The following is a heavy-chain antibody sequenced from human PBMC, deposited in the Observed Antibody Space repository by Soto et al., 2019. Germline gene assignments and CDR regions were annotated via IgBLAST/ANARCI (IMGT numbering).Heavy chain of an antibody. D-gene: IGHD3-3*01. J-gene: IGHJ4*02. Sequence: SETLSLTCTFSGGSISSSSYYLGWIRQPPGKGLEWIGSIYYSGSTYYNPSLKSRVTISVDTSKNQFSLRLSSVTAADTAVYYCARQSRITIFGVVEATTYFDYWGQGTLVTVSS. CDR2: IYYSGST. CDR1: GGSISSSSYY. V-gene: IGHV4-39*01. CDR3: ARQSRITIFGVVEATTYFDY.